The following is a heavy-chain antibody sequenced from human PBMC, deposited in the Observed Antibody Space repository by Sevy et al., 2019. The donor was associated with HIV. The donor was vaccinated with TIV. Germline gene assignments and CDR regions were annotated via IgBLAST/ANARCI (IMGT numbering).Heavy chain of an antibody. CDR3: ATRKDYYESSGCPFDY. CDR1: GYTLNQLS. D-gene: IGHD3-22*01. J-gene: IGHJ4*02. V-gene: IGHV1-24*01. CDR2: FDPEDGER. Sequence: ASVKVSCKVSGYTLNQLSMHWVRQAPGKGLEWMGSFDPEDGERFYAQKFQGRVTMTEDTSTDTAYMELSSLRSEDTAVYYCATRKDYYESSGCPFDYWGQGTLVTVSS.